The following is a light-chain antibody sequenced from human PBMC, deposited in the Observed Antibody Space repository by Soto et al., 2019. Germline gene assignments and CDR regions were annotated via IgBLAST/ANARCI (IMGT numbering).Light chain of an antibody. CDR1: QDISNC. CDR3: PNYNSAPLT. J-gene: IGKJ4*01. V-gene: IGKV1-27*01. Sequence: DIQITQTPSSLSASVGDRVTITCRASQDISNCLAWYQQKPGKVPKVLIYATSILQSGVPARFSGSGSGTDFTLTISSLQPEDVATYYCPNYNSAPLTFGGGTKVEI. CDR2: ATS.